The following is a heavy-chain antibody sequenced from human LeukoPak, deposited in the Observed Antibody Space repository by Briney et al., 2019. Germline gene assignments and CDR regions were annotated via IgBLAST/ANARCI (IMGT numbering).Heavy chain of an antibody. V-gene: IGHV4-34*01. J-gene: IGHJ4*02. Sequence: SETLSLTCTVSGGSISSYYWSWIRQPPGKGLEWIGEINHSGSTNYNPSLKSRVTISVDTSKNQFSLKLSSVTAADTAVYYCARAFIAAAGTFYFDYWGQGTLVTVSS. D-gene: IGHD6-13*01. CDR1: GGSISSYY. CDR3: ARAFIAAAGTFYFDY. CDR2: INHSGST.